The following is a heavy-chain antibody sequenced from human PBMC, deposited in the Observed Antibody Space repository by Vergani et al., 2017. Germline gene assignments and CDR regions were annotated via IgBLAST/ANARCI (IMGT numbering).Heavy chain of an antibody. J-gene: IGHJ2*01. Sequence: QMQLQESGPGLVKASETLSLTCTVSGDSIISRSYYWGWLRQPPGQGLEWIGSIYNSGNGDSSSSLKSRVTISADTSKNQFSLRLTSVTAADTAVYYCASGKYYSDSTSHFRGRYFDVWGRGTLVTVPS. D-gene: IGHD3-16*01. V-gene: IGHV4-39*01. CDR2: IYNSGNG. CDR1: GDSIISRSYY. CDR3: ASGKYYSDSTSHFRGRYFDV.